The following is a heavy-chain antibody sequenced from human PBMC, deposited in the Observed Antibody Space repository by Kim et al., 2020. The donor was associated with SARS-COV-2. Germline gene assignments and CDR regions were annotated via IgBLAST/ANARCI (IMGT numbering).Heavy chain of an antibody. CDR2: IKQDGSEK. V-gene: IGHV3-7*01. J-gene: IGHJ6*02. Sequence: GGSLRLSCAASGFTFSSYWMSWVRRAPGKGLEWVANIKQDGSEKYYVDSVKGRFTISRDNAKNSLYLQMNSLRAEDTAVYYCVGGYSNYYGMDVWGQGTTVTVSS. D-gene: IGHD4-4*01. CDR1: GFTFSSYW. CDR3: VGGYSNYYGMDV.